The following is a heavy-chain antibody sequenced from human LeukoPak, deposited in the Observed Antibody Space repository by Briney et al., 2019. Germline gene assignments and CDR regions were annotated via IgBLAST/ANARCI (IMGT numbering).Heavy chain of an antibody. D-gene: IGHD3-10*01. J-gene: IGHJ6*03. CDR2: ISYDGSNK. V-gene: IGHV3-30*18. CDR3: AKSQVRPYYYYYMDV. Sequence: GGSLRLSCAASGFTFSSYAMHWVRQAPGKGLEWVAVISYDGSNKYYADSVKGRFTISRDNSKNTLYLQMNSLRAEDTAVYYCAKSQVRPYYYYYMDVWGKGTTVTVSS. CDR1: GFTFSSYA.